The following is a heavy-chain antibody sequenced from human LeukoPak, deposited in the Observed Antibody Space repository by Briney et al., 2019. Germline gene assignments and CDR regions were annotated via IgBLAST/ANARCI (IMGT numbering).Heavy chain of an antibody. J-gene: IGHJ4*02. CDR2: INHSGST. CDR3: ARRLYYYGSGSYYFDY. CDR1: GGSISSGGYS. D-gene: IGHD3-10*01. Sequence: SETLSLTCAVSGGSISSGGYSWSWIRQPPGKGLEWIGEINHSGSTNYNPSLKSRVTISVDTSKNQFSLKLSSVTAADTAVYYCARRLYYYGSGSYYFDYWGQGTLVTVSS. V-gene: IGHV4-34*01.